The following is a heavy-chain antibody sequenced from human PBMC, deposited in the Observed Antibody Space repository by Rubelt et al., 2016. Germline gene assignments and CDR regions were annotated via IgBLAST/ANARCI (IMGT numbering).Heavy chain of an antibody. J-gene: IGHJ6*02. Sequence: QVQLEQSGSELKKPGASVKVSCKASGYTFTTYPMNWLRQAPGQGLEWMGWIDTTTGIPTYAQCFIARFVFSLDTSVSTSHLQISTLKAEDTAVYYCAREGGMDVWGQGTTVTV. CDR2: IDTTTGIP. CDR3: AREGGMDV. CDR1: GYTFTTYP. V-gene: IGHV7-4-1*02.